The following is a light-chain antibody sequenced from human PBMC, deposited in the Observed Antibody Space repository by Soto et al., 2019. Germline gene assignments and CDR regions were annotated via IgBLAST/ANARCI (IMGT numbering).Light chain of an antibody. CDR2: TNN. Sequence: QSVLTQPPSASGTPGQRVTISCSGGSSNIGSNTVNWYQQLPGTAPKLLIYTNNQRPSGVPDRFSGSKSGNTASLTISGLQAEDEADYYCSSYTSSSTLVVFGGGTKLTVL. CDR1: SSNIGSNT. CDR3: SSYTSSSTLVV. J-gene: IGLJ2*01. V-gene: IGLV1-44*01.